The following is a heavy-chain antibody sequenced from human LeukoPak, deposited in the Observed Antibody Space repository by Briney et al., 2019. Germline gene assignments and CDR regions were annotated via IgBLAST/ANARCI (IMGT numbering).Heavy chain of an antibody. CDR3: ARGTAYYYDSSGYPPNDAFDI. V-gene: IGHV4-39*07. CDR2: IYYSGST. J-gene: IGHJ3*02. CDR1: GGSISSSSYY. Sequence: SETLSLTCTVSGGSISSSSYYWGWIRQPPGKGLEWIGSIYYSGSTYYNPSLKSRVTISVDTSKNQFSLKLSSVTAADTAVYYCARGTAYYYDSSGYPPNDAFDIWGQGTMVTVSS. D-gene: IGHD3-22*01.